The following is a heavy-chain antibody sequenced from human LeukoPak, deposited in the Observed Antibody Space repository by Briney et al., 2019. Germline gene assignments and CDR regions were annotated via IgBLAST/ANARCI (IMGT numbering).Heavy chain of an antibody. J-gene: IGHJ4*02. CDR2: ISSGGSTV. D-gene: IGHD3-10*01. CDR1: GFTFSNYE. V-gene: IGHV3-48*03. CDR3: ARGGSFVEY. Sequence: GGSLRLSCAASGFTFSNYEMHWVRRAPGKGLEWVSYISSGGSTVYYVDSVKGRFTVSRDNAKNSLYLQMSSLRAEDTAVYYCARGGSFVEYWGQGTLVSVSS.